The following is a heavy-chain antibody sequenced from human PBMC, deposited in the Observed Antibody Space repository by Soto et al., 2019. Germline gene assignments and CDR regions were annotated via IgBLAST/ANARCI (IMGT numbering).Heavy chain of an antibody. Sequence: AGGSLRLSCAASGFTFGSYSMNWVRQAPGKGLEWVSSISSSSSYIYYADSVKGRFTISRDNAKNSLYLQINSLRAEDTAVYYCARDRLPWVFYYIGGRNDVFDTWAQGTTVPVS. J-gene: IGHJ3*02. CDR3: ARDRLPWVFYYIGGRNDVFDT. CDR1: GFTFGSYS. CDR2: ISSSSSYI. D-gene: IGHD3-16*01. V-gene: IGHV3-21*01.